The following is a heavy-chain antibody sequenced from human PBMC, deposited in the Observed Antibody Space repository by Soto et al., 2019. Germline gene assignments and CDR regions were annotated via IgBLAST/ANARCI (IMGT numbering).Heavy chain of an antibody. CDR3: AKDTGNYGSVSFSQ. CDR2: ISGTGDSL. D-gene: IGHD3-10*01. CDR1: GFTFGSYA. V-gene: IGHV3-23*01. J-gene: IGHJ4*02. Sequence: EVQLLESGGGLVQPGGSLRLSCAASGFTFGSYAMSWVRQAPGKGLEWVSRISGTGDSLEDANSVKGRFTISRDYSKTTVFLQMNSLRADDTAVYFCAKDTGNYGSVSFSQWGQGTLVTFSS.